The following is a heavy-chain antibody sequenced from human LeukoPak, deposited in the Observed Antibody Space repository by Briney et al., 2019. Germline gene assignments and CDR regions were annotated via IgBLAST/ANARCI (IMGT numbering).Heavy chain of an antibody. CDR2: IYSSEFT. CDR1: GASFDNSYC. D-gene: IGHD4/OR15-4a*01. CDR3: ARGSDDYKLGNY. V-gene: IGHV4-39*01. J-gene: IGHJ4*02. Sequence: SETLSLSCTVSGASFDNSYCWTWVRQPPGKRPEWIGTIYSSEFTYYSPSLRSRVTISADTSKNLFFLRLTSVTAADTADCARGSDDYKLGNYWGQGFLVTVSS.